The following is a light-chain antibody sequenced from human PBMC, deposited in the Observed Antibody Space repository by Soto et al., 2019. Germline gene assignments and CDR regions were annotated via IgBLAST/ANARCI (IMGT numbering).Light chain of an antibody. CDR3: SSYSGSDTYVL. CDR2: EVC. Sequence: QSALTQPASVSESPGQSITISCTGTSSDVGRYDYVSWYQQHPGTAPKLIIFEVCLRPSGISNRFSGSKSGNTASLTISGLQPEDEAHYYCSSYSGSDTYVLFGGGTKVTVL. J-gene: IGLJ2*01. V-gene: IGLV2-14*01. CDR1: SSDVGRYDY.